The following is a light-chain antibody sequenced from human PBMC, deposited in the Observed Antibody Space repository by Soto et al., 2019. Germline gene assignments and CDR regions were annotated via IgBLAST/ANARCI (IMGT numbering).Light chain of an antibody. Sequence: QSALPQPASVSGSPGQSITISCTGTSRDVGGYNYVSWYQQHPGKAPKLMIYDVSNRPSGVSNRFSGSKSGNTASLTISGLQAEDEADYYCSSYTSSSTGVFGTGTKLTVL. V-gene: IGLV2-14*01. CDR2: DVS. J-gene: IGLJ1*01. CDR1: SRDVGGYNY. CDR3: SSYTSSSTGV.